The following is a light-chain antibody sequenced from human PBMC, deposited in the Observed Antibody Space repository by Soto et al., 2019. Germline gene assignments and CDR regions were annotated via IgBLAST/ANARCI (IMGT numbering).Light chain of an antibody. CDR3: SSYTSSTSLDV. CDR1: SSDVGGYNY. V-gene: IGLV2-14*01. J-gene: IGLJ1*01. Sequence: QSVLTQPASVPGSPGQSITISCTGTSSDVGGYNYVSWYQQHPGKAPKLVIYEVSNRPSGVSIRFSGSKSGNTASLTISGLQAEDEADYYCSSYTSSTSLDVFGTGTKVTVL. CDR2: EVS.